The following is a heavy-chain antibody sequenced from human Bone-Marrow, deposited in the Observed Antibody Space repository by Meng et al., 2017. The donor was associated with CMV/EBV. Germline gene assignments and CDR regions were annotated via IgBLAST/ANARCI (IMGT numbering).Heavy chain of an antibody. CDR1: GFSLSTSGTC. CDR3: ARTVGDGYNLVFDY. V-gene: IGHV2-70*20. D-gene: IGHD5-24*01. Sequence: SGPTLVKPTQTLTLTCTFSGFSLSTSGTCVSWVRQPPGKALEWLALIDWDDDKFYSTSLKTRLTISKDTSKNQVVLTMTNMDPVDTATYYCARTVGDGYNLVFDYWGQGTLVTVSS. J-gene: IGHJ4*02. CDR2: IDWDDDK.